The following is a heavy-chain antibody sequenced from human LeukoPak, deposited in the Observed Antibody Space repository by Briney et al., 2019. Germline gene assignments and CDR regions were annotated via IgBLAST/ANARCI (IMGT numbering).Heavy chain of an antibody. CDR1: GFTFTGYY. V-gene: IGHV1-2*02. Sequence: ASVKVSCKASGFTFTGYYIHWVRQAPGQGLEWMGYNNPHSGGTSSPQKFQGRVTMTTDTSISAAYMELSSLISDDTAMYYCVREGNELLSKNFDYWGQGTLVTVSS. CDR2: NNPHSGGT. J-gene: IGHJ4*02. D-gene: IGHD2-21*02. CDR3: VREGNELLSKNFDY.